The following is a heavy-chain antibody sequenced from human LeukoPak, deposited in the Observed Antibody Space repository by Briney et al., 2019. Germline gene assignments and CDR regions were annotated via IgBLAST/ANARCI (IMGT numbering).Heavy chain of an antibody. CDR1: GFTFSSYG. D-gene: IGHD2-21*01. V-gene: IGHV3-30*02. CDR3: AKGKGNCGGDCRAKDYYYYYMDV. Sequence: PGGSLRLSCAASGFTFSSYGMHWVRQAPGKGLEWVAFIRYDGSNKYYADSVKGRFTISRDNSKNTLYLQMNSLRAEDTAVYYCAKGKGNCGGDCRAKDYYYYYMDVWGKGTTVTVFS. CDR2: IRYDGSNK. J-gene: IGHJ6*03.